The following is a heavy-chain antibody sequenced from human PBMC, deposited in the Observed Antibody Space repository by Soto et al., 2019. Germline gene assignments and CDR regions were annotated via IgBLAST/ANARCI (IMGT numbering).Heavy chain of an antibody. V-gene: IGHV5-51*01. J-gene: IGHJ4*02. CDR3: ARAHSNGWFHHFDY. Sequence: PGESVKSSCKGSGYSFANYWIGWVRQVPWKGLEWMGIIYPGDSDTRYSPSFQGHVTISADKSLSTAYLQWSSLKASDTAIYYCARAHSNGWFHHFDYWGQGTLVTVSS. D-gene: IGHD6-25*01. CDR1: GYSFANYW. CDR2: IYPGDSDT.